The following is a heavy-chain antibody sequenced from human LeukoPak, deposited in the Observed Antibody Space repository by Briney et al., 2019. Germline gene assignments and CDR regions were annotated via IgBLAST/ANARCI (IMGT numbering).Heavy chain of an antibody. D-gene: IGHD6-19*01. CDR3: ATAVASSSGWYADY. CDR1: GFTFRSYG. CDR2: IWYDGSNK. Sequence: GGSLRLSCEASGFTFRSYGMHWVRQAPGKGLEWVAVIWYDGSNKYYADSVKGRFTVSRDNSKNTLYLQMNSLRAEDTAVYYCATAVASSSGWYADYWGQGTLVTVSS. J-gene: IGHJ4*02. V-gene: IGHV3-33*01.